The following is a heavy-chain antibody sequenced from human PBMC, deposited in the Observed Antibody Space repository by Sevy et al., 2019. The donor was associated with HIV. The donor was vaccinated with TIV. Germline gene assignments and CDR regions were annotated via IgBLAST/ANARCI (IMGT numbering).Heavy chain of an antibody. Sequence: SETLSLTCIVSGDSISSSSYYWGWIRQPPGKGLEWIASISYSGNTYYNPSLKSRTTMSIDTSKNQFFLTLNSVTAPDAAVYYCARSNPYYDFWSGYMTSGYFVFWGPGTLVTLSS. V-gene: IGHV4-39*01. J-gene: IGHJ4*02. CDR2: ISYSGNT. CDR1: GDSISSSSYY. CDR3: ARSNPYYDFWSGYMTSGYFVF. D-gene: IGHD3-3*01.